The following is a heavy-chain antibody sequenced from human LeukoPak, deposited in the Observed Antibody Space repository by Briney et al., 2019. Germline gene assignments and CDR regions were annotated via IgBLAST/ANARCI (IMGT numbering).Heavy chain of an antibody. CDR3: AEDVGKWESLHFFDY. CDR1: GFTFSTNA. V-gene: IGHV3-23*01. CDR2: ISGSGAST. D-gene: IGHD1-26*01. Sequence: GGSLRLSCLTSGFTFSTNAMSWVRQAPGKGLEWISGISGSGASTYYADSVTGRFTISRDNSRNTLYLQMNSLRGDDTAVYYCAEDVGKWESLHFFDYWGQGTLVTVSS. J-gene: IGHJ4*02.